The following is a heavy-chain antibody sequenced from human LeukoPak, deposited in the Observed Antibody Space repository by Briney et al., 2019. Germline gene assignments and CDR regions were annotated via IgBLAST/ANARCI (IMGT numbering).Heavy chain of an antibody. CDR1: GLTFSRYG. J-gene: IGHJ4*02. Sequence: GGSLRLSCTASGLTFSRYGMSWVRQAPGKGLEWVSFISASGGSTYYADSVKGRFTISRDNSKNTLYLQMNSLRVEDTATYYCSPLTRDSSGYYYVYWGPGTLVTVSS. V-gene: IGHV3-23*01. D-gene: IGHD3-22*01. CDR2: ISASGGST. CDR3: SPLTRDSSGYYYVY.